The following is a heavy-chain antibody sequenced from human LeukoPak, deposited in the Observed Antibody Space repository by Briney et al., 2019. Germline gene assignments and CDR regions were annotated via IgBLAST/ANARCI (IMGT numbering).Heavy chain of an antibody. CDR3: ARQTMAADY. D-gene: IGHD3-10*01. J-gene: IGHJ4*02. CDR2: IYYSGST. Sequence: PSETLSLTCTVSGGSISSYYWSWIRQPPGKGLEWIGYIYYSGSTNYNPSLKSRVTISVDTSKNQFSLKLSSVAAADTAVYYCARQTMAADYWGQGTLVTVSS. V-gene: IGHV4-59*08. CDR1: GGSISSYY.